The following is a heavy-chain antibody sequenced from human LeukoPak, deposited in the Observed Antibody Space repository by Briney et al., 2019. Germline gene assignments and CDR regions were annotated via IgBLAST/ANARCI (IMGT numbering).Heavy chain of an antibody. V-gene: IGHV4-39*07. D-gene: IGHD3-16*01. CDR2: IYYSGST. Sequence: SETLSLTCTVSGGSINSSSYYWGWIRQPPGKGLEWIGSIYYSGSTYYNPSLKSRVTISVDTSKNQFSLKLSSVTAADTAVYYCAHIMITFGGENAFDIWGQGTMVTVSS. CDR1: GGSINSSSYY. J-gene: IGHJ3*02. CDR3: AHIMITFGGENAFDI.